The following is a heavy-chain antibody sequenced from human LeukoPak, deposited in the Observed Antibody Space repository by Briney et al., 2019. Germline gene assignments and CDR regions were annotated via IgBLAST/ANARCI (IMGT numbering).Heavy chain of an antibody. J-gene: IGHJ3*01. CDR2: ISSSSGYI. D-gene: IGHD2/OR15-2a*01. CDR3: TRDQRVILDAFDV. CDR1: GFTFTNYN. Sequence: GGSLRLSCAASGFTFTNYNIDWVRQAPGKGLEWVSSISSSSGYIYYADSVRGRFTISRDNAETSVFLHLNSLRAEDTAVYYCTRDQRVILDAFDVGGRGTMVTVSS. V-gene: IGHV3-21*01.